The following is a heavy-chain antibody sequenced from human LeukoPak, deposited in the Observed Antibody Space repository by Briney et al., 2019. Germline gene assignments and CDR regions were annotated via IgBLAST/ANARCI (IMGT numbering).Heavy chain of an antibody. Sequence: SETLSLTCTVSAYSITSGYYWGWIRQPPGKGLEWIGSIYHSGSTYYNPSLRSRVTISVDTSKNQFSLKLSSVTAADTAVYYCARAKGSYSFDYWGQGTLVTVSS. D-gene: IGHD3-10*01. CDR1: AYSITSGYY. CDR2: IYHSGST. V-gene: IGHV4-38-2*02. CDR3: ARAKGSYSFDY. J-gene: IGHJ4*02.